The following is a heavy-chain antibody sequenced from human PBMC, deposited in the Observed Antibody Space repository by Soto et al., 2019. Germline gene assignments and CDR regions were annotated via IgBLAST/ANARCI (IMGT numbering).Heavy chain of an antibody. J-gene: IGHJ5*02. Sequence: EVQLLESGGGLVQPGGSLRLSCAASGFTFSSYAMSWVRQVPGKGLEWVSAISGSGGSTYYADSVKGRFTISRENSKNTLYLQITSLRTEDTAVYYCAKGGVLISNWFDPWGQGTLVTVSS. V-gene: IGHV3-23*01. CDR2: ISGSGGST. D-gene: IGHD3-3*01. CDR3: AKGGVLISNWFDP. CDR1: GFTFSSYA.